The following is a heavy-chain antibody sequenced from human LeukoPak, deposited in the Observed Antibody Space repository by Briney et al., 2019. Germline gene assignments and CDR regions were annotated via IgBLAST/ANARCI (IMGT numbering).Heavy chain of an antibody. CDR3: ARRQMDRGFDY. V-gene: IGHV4-39*01. J-gene: IGHJ4*02. D-gene: IGHD2-8*01. CDR2: IYYSGST. Sequence: SEILSLTCTVSGGSISSSSYYWGWIRQPPGKGLEWIGSIYYSGSTYYNPSLKSRVTISVDTSKNQFSLKLSSVTAADTAVYYCARRQMDRGFDYWGQGTLVTVSS. CDR1: GGSISSSSYY.